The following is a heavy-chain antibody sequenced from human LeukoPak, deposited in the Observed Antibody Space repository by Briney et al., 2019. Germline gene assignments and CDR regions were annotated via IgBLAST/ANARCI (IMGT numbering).Heavy chain of an antibody. D-gene: IGHD6-13*01. Sequence: GGSLRLSCAASGFTVSSNYMSWVRQAPGKELEWVSVIYSGGSTYYADSVKGRFTISRDNSKNTLYLQMNSLRAEDTAVYYCARISSWYRPFDYWGQGTLVTVSS. CDR1: GFTVSSNY. CDR3: ARISSWYRPFDY. CDR2: IYSGGST. V-gene: IGHV3-53*01. J-gene: IGHJ4*02.